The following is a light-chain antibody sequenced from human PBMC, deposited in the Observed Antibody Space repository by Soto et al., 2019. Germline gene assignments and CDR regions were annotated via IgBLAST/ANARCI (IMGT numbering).Light chain of an antibody. CDR2: DAS. J-gene: IGKJ3*01. CDR3: QQYDNLPFT. Sequence: IQMTQSPSSLSASVGDRVTITCRASQGIRDELGWYQQKPGKAPKLLIYDASNLETGVPSRFSGSGSGTDFTFTISSLQPEDIATYYCQQYDNLPFTFGPGTKVDIK. CDR1: QGIRDE. V-gene: IGKV1-33*01.